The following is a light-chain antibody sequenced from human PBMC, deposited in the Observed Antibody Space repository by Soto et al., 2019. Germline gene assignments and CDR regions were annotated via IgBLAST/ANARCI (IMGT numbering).Light chain of an antibody. Sequence: QSALTQPASVSGSPGQSITISCTGTSSDVGGYNYVSWYQQHPGKAPKPMIYDVSNRPSGVSNRFSGSKSGNTASLTISGLQAEDEADYYCSSYTSSSTLRVFGTGIKLTVL. CDR3: SSYTSSSTLRV. J-gene: IGLJ1*01. V-gene: IGLV2-14*01. CDR1: SSDVGGYNY. CDR2: DVS.